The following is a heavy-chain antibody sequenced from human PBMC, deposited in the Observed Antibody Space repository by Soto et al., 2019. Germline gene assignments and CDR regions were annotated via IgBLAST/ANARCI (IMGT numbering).Heavy chain of an antibody. V-gene: IGHV4-39*01. CDR3: ARRAWDGGRDYYYGMDV. CDR1: GGSISSSSYY. CDR2: IYYSGST. Sequence: QLQLQESGPGLVKPSETLSLTCTVSGGSISSSSYYWGWIRQPPGKGLEWIGSIYYSGSTYYNPSLKSRVTISVDTSKNQFSLKLSSVTAADTAVYYCARRAWDGGRDYYYGMDVWGQGTTVTVSS. D-gene: IGHD3-16*01. J-gene: IGHJ6*02.